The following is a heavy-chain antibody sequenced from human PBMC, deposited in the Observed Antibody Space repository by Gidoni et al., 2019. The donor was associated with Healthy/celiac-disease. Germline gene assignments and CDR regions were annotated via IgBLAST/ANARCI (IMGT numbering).Heavy chain of an antibody. D-gene: IGHD3-3*01. V-gene: IGHV3-30*18. CDR3: AKNTIFGVVIGSYFDY. Sequence: VQLVESGGGVVQPGRSLRLSCAASGFPFCSYGMHWVRQAPGQGLEWVAVISDDGSNKYYADSVKGRFTISRDNSKNTLYLQMNSLRAEDTAVYYCAKNTIFGVVIGSYFDYWGQGTLVTVSS. CDR1: GFPFCSYG. CDR2: ISDDGSNK. J-gene: IGHJ4*02.